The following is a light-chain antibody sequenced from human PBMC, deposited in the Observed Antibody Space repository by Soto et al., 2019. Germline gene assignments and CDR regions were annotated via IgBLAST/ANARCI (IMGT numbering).Light chain of an antibody. Sequence: QPVLTQPRSVSGSPGQSVTISCTGTSSDIGDYNYVSWYQQHPDKAPKVMIYDVSKRPSGVPDRFSGSKSGNTASLTISGLQAEDEADYYCCSYAGSYTFVFGTGTKLTVL. CDR2: DVS. V-gene: IGLV2-11*01. J-gene: IGLJ1*01. CDR1: SSDIGDYNY. CDR3: CSYAGSYTFV.